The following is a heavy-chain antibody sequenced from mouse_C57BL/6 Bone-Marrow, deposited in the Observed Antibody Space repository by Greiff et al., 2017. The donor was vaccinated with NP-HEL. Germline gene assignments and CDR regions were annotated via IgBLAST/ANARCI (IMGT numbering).Heavy chain of an antibody. CDR2: IDPSDSYT. V-gene: IGHV1-69*01. J-gene: IGHJ4*01. CDR1: GYTFTSYW. D-gene: IGHD2-3*01. CDR3: ARDDGYYSYAMDY. Sequence: QVQLQQPGAELVMPGASVKLSCKASGYTFTSYWMHWVKQRPGQGLEWIGEIDPSDSYTNYNQKLKGKSTLTVDKSSSTAYMQLSSLTSEDSAVYYCARDDGYYSYAMDYWGQGTSVTVSS.